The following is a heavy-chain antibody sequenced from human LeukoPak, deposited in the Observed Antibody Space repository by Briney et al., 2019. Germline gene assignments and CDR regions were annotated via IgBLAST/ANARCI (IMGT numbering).Heavy chain of an antibody. CDR3: ARYSSSSNWFDP. CDR2: INYSGRT. CDR1: DDSINNDRYF. J-gene: IGHJ5*02. Sequence: PSETLSLTCSISDDSINNDRYFWAWIRQPPGKGLEWIASINYSGRTYYNPSLNSRLIISVDTAKRQFSLKLSSVTAADTAVYYCARYSSSSNWFDPWGQGTLVTVSS. V-gene: IGHV4-39*07. D-gene: IGHD6-6*01.